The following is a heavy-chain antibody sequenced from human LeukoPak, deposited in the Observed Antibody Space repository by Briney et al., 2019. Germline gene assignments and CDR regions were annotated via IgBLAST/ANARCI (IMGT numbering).Heavy chain of an antibody. D-gene: IGHD3-22*01. CDR2: INHSGST. V-gene: IGHV4-34*01. CDR3: ARVFRWRGYYDSSGYYYFDY. CDR1: GGSFSGYY. J-gene: IGHJ4*02. Sequence: SETLSLTCAVYGGSFSGYYWSWIRQPPGKGLEWIGEINHSGSTNYNPSLKSRVTISVDTSKNQFSLKLSSVTAADTAVYYCARVFRWRGYYDSSGYYYFDYWGQGTLVTVSS.